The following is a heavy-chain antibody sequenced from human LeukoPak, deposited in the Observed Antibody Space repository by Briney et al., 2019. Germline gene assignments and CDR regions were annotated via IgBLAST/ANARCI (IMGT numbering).Heavy chain of an antibody. V-gene: IGHV5-51*01. J-gene: IGHJ5*02. Sequence: GGSLKISCQGSGYSFPNYWIGWVRQVPGKGLEWMGIIYPGDSDTRYSPSSQDQVTISVDKSISTAYLQWSSLKASDTAMYYCARGPYAYTSSATLGSYNWFDPWGQGSLVTVSS. CDR2: IYPGDSDT. D-gene: IGHD2-2*02. CDR1: GYSFPNYW. CDR3: ARGPYAYTSSATLGSYNWFDP.